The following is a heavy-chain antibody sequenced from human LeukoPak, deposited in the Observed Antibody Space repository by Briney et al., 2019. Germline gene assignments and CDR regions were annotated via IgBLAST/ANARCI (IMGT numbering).Heavy chain of an antibody. D-gene: IGHD6-13*01. J-gene: IGHJ4*02. V-gene: IGHV1-3*03. CDR1: GYTFTSYA. CDR3: ARDGSPHRGCSSWYYFDY. Sequence: ASVTVSCTASGYTFTSYAMHWVRQAPGQRLEWMGWINAGNGNTKYSQEFQGRVTITRDTSASTAYMELSSLRSEDMAVYYCARDGSPHRGCSSWYYFDYWGQGTLVTVSS. CDR2: INAGNGNT.